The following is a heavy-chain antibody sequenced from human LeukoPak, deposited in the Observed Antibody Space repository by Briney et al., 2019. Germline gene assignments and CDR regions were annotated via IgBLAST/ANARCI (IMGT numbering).Heavy chain of an antibody. D-gene: IGHD6-13*01. CDR3: ARDTAAAYSAYYYYGMDV. CDR2: ISSSGSTI. J-gene: IGHJ6*02. V-gene: IGHV3-48*03. Sequence: GGSLRLSCAASGFTFSSYEMNWVRQAPGKGLEWVSYISSSGSTIYYADSVKGRFTIPRDNAKNSLHLQMNSLRGEDTAVYYCARDTAAAYSAYYYYGMDVWGQGTTVTVSS. CDR1: GFTFSSYE.